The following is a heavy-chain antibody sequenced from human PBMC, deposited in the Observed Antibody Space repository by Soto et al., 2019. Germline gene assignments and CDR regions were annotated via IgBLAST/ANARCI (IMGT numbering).Heavy chain of an antibody. D-gene: IGHD2-15*01. CDR2: INPNSGGT. V-gene: IGHV1-2*02. Sequence: ASVKVSCKASGYTFTGYYMHWVRQAPGQGLEWMGWINPNSGGTNYAQKFQGRVTMTRDTSISTAYMELSRLRSDDTAVYYCARGPATYCSGGSCYPIDYWGQGTLVTVSS. CDR3: ARGPATYCSGGSCYPIDY. J-gene: IGHJ4*02. CDR1: GYTFTGYY.